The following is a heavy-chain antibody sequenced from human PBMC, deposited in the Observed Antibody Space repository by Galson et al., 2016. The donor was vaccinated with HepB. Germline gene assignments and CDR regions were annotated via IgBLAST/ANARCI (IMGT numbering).Heavy chain of an antibody. Sequence: CAISGDSVSRNTAAWNWIRQSPSRGLEWLGRTYFRSKWYSDYGVAVNVRITISPDTAKNQFSLHLTSVTPDDTGIYYCVEGFSLRNWGQGTLVTVSS. CDR2: TYFRSKWYS. CDR1: GDSVSRNTAA. J-gene: IGHJ4*02. V-gene: IGHV6-1*01. CDR3: VEGFSLRN.